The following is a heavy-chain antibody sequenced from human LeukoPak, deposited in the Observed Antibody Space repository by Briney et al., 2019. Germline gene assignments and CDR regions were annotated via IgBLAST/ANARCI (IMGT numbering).Heavy chain of an antibody. V-gene: IGHV3-7*01. CDR2: IKQDGSEK. CDR3: ATLIGVGSYYYDSEGMDV. CDR1: GFTFSSYW. Sequence: GGSLRLSCAASGFTFSSYWMSWVRQAPGKGLEWVANIKQDGSEKYYVDSVKGRFTISRDNAKNSLYLQMNSPRAEDTAVYNCATLIGVGSYYYDSEGMDVWGQGTTVTVSS. D-gene: IGHD3-22*01. J-gene: IGHJ6*02.